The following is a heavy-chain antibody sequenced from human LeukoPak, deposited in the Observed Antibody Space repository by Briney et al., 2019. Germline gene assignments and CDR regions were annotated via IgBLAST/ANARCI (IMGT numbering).Heavy chain of an antibody. D-gene: IGHD1-26*01. J-gene: IGHJ3*02. CDR2: ISWNSGTI. V-gene: IGHV3-9*01. CDR1: GFTFDDYA. CDR3: AKGSSGSYSQDAFDI. Sequence: PGGSLRLSCAASGFTFDDYAMHWVRQVPGKGLEWVSGISWNSGTIGYADSVKGRFTISRDNAKNSLYLRMNSLRAEDTALYYCAKGSSGSYSQDAFDIWGQGTMVTVSS.